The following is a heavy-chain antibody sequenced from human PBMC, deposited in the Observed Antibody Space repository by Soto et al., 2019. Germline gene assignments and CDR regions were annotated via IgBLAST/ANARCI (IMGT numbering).Heavy chain of an antibody. Sequence: SVKVSCKPSVSSFPGYYMHWVRQAPGQGLEWMGWINPNSGVTNYAQKFQGMVTMTRDTSISTAYMELSKLRSDDTAVDYCAKSPLMTGYPYPFDSGGQGTLVTGSS. V-gene: IGHV1-2*02. CDR2: INPNSGVT. D-gene: IGHD3-9*01. CDR1: VSSFPGYY. J-gene: IGHJ4*02. CDR3: AKSPLMTGYPYPFDS.